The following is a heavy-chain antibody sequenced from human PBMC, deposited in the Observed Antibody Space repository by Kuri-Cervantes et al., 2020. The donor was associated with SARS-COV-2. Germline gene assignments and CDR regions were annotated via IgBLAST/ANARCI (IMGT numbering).Heavy chain of an antibody. Sequence: GESLKISCAASGFTFSSYSMNWVRQAPGKGLEWASSISSSSSYIYYADSVKGRFTISRDNAKNSLYLQMNSLRAEDTAVYYCAKWGMYDSSGYGFDPWGQGTLVTVSS. D-gene: IGHD3-22*01. CDR3: AKWGMYDSSGYGFDP. CDR1: GFTFSSYS. CDR2: ISSSSSYI. J-gene: IGHJ5*02. V-gene: IGHV3-21*04.